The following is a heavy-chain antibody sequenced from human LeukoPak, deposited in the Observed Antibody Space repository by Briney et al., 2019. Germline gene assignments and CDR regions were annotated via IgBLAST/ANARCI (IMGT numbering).Heavy chain of an antibody. J-gene: IGHJ6*02. Sequence: SETLSLTCSVSGGSISSYYWSWIRQPPGKGLERIGYIYYSGSTNYNPSLKSRVTISVDTSKNQFSLKLSSVTAADTAVYYCAREQAGYYPHYYYYGMDVWGQGTTVTVSS. V-gene: IGHV4-59*01. D-gene: IGHD3-9*01. CDR3: AREQAGYYPHYYYYGMDV. CDR2: IYYSGST. CDR1: GGSISSYY.